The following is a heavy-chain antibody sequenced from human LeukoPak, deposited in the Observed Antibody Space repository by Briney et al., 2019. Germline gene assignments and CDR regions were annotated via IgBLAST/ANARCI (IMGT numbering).Heavy chain of an antibody. D-gene: IGHD6-6*01. CDR3: ARHFAYSSSSYFDY. J-gene: IGHJ4*02. CDR1: GGSVNGYY. CDR2: IHYSGLT. Sequence: SETLSLTCTVSGGSVNGYYWNWIRQAPGKGLEWIGFIHYSGLTVYSPSLKSRVTMFEDKSKNQFSLRLYSVTVADTAVYYCARHFAYSSSSYFDYWGQGSLVTVSS. V-gene: IGHV4-59*08.